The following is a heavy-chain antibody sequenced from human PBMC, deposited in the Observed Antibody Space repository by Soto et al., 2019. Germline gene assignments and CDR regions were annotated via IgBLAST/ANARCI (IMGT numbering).Heavy chain of an antibody. Sequence: GASVKVSFKASGYTFTGYYMHWVRQAPGQGLEWMGWINPNSGGTNYAQKFQGWVTMTRDTSISTAYMELSRLRSDDTAVYYCAREELRFLEWSIPDYGMDVWGQGTTVTVSS. D-gene: IGHD3-3*01. CDR2: INPNSGGT. V-gene: IGHV1-2*04. CDR3: AREELRFLEWSIPDYGMDV. J-gene: IGHJ6*02. CDR1: GYTFTGYY.